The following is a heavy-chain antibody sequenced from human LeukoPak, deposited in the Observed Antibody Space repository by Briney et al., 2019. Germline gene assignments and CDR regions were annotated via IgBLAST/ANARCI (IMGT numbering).Heavy chain of an antibody. J-gene: IGHJ5*02. D-gene: IGHD5/OR15-5a*01. CDR2: IRYSGST. CDR3: ATSDTVSTYNWFDP. Sequence: SETLSLTCDVSGGSISSNTYFWGWIRRPPGKGLEWIGSIRYSGSTYYNPSLKSRVTISVDTSNNQFSLHLTSLTAADTAVYYCATSDTVSTYNWFDPWGLGTLVTVS. CDR1: GGSISSNTYF. V-gene: IGHV4-39*01.